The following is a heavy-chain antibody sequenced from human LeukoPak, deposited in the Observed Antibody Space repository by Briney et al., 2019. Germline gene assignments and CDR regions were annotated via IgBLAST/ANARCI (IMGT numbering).Heavy chain of an antibody. CDR2: IIPIFGTA. D-gene: IGHD3-22*01. J-gene: IGHJ4*02. V-gene: IGHV1-69*05. Sequence: ASVKVSCKASGGTFSSYAISWVRQAPGQGLEWMGGIIPIFGTANYAQKFQGRVTMTTDTSTSTAYMELRSLRSDDTAVYYCARLEVNYYDSSGPSDYWGQGTLVTVSS. CDR3: ARLEVNYYDSSGPSDY. CDR1: GGTFSSYA.